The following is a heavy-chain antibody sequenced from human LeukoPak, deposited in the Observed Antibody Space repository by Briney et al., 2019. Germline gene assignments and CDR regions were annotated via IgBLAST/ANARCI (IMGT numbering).Heavy chain of an antibody. CDR2: IYYSGSI. V-gene: IGHV4-59*08. J-gene: IGHJ5*02. CDR1: GGSISSYY. D-gene: IGHD3-10*01. CDR3: ARLDTMVRGELDP. Sequence: SETLSLTCTVSGGSISSYYWSWIRQPPGKGLEWIGYIYYSGSINYNPSLKSRVTISVDTSKNQFSLKLSSVTAAGTAVYYCARLDTMVRGELDPWGQGTLVTVSS.